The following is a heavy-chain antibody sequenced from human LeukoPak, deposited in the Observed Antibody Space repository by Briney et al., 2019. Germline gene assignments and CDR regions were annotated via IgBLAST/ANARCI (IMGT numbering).Heavy chain of an antibody. J-gene: IGHJ5*02. D-gene: IGHD2-15*01. CDR3: ARAAVVVVVAATSWFDP. V-gene: IGHV1-69*13. Sequence: GASVNVSCRPSGGTFSSYAISWVRQAPRQGLEWMGGIIPIFGTANYAQKFQGRVTITADESTSTAYMELSSLRSEDTAVYYCARAAVVVVVAATSWFDPWGQGTLVTVSS. CDR1: GGTFSSYA. CDR2: IIPIFGTA.